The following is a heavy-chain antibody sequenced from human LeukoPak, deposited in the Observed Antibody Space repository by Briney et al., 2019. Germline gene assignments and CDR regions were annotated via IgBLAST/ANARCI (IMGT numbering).Heavy chain of an antibody. V-gene: IGHV3-48*01. Sequence: SCKASGYTFTGYYMHWVRQAPGKGLEWVSYISSSSSTIYYADSVKGRFTISRDNAKNSLYLQMNSLRAEDTAVYYCARDNVVGAFDIWGQGTMVTVSS. CDR1: GYTFTGYY. CDR3: ARDNVVGAFDI. J-gene: IGHJ3*02. CDR2: ISSSSSTI. D-gene: IGHD1-26*01.